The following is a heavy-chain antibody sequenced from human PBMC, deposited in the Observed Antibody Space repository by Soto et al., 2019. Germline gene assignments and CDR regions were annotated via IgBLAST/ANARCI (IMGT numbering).Heavy chain of an antibody. Sequence: VQLVESGGGVVQPGKSLRLSCAASGFTFKTYGMHWVRQAPGKGLEWLAVIAFDGSNNYTADSVKGRFTISRDNSSNTLYLQMDSLRPQDTAMYYCATLSITSRPFDHWGQGTLVTVSS. D-gene: IGHD6-6*01. V-gene: IGHV3-30*03. J-gene: IGHJ4*02. CDR2: IAFDGSNN. CDR1: GFTFKTYG. CDR3: ATLSITSRPFDH.